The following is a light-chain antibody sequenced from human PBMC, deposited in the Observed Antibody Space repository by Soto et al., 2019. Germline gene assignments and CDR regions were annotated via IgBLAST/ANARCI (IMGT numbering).Light chain of an antibody. J-gene: IGKJ1*01. CDR2: GAS. CDR3: QQYVSSPWA. V-gene: IGKV3-15*01. CDR1: QSVSSK. Sequence: ETVMTQSPATLSVSPWERATLSCRASQSVSSKLAWYQQKPGQAPRLLIYGASTRATGIPVRFSGSGSGTEFTLAISRLEPEDFAVYYCQQYVSSPWAFGQGTKVDI.